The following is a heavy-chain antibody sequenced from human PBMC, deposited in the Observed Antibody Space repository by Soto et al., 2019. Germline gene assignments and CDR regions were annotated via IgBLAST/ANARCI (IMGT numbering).Heavy chain of an antibody. CDR1: GFTFSSYG. V-gene: IGHV3-30*03. Sequence: GGSLRLSCAASGFTFSSYGMHWVRQAPGKGLEWVAVISYDGSKKYYGDSVKGRFTISRDNARNTLYLEMNSLRAEDTALYYCTRDIGGKGAYWGPGTLVTVSS. J-gene: IGHJ4*02. CDR3: TRDIGGKGAY. CDR2: ISYDGSKK. D-gene: IGHD3-10*01.